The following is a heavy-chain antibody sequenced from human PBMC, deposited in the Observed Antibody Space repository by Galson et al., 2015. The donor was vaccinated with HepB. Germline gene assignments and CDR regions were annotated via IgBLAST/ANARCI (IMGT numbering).Heavy chain of an antibody. Sequence: SLRLSCAASGFTFSSYGMHWVRQAPGKGLEWVAFIRYDGSNKYYADSVKGRFTISRDNSKNTLYLQMNSLRAEDTAVYYCAKDLWGDIVATPEGLDYWGQGTLVTVSS. D-gene: IGHD5-12*01. CDR2: IRYDGSNK. J-gene: IGHJ4*02. V-gene: IGHV3-30*02. CDR3: AKDLWGDIVATPEGLDY. CDR1: GFTFSSYG.